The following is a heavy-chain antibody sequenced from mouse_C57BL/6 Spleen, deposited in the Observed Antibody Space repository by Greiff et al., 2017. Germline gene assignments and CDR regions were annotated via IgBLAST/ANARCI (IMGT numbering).Heavy chain of an antibody. J-gene: IGHJ2*01. CDR1: GYTFTSYW. CDR3: ARLDGNYYYFDD. CDR2: IYPGSGST. Sequence: QVQLQQPGAELVKPGASVKMSCKASGYTFTSYWITWVKQRPGQGLEWIGDIYPGSGSTNYNEKFKGKATLTVDTSSSTAYMQLSSLTSEDSAVYYCARLDGNYYYFDDWGQGTTVTVSS. D-gene: IGHD2-1*01. V-gene: IGHV1-55*01.